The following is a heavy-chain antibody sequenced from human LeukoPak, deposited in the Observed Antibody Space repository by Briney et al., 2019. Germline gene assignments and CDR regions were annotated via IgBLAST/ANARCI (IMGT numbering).Heavy chain of an antibody. V-gene: IGHV3-21*04. D-gene: IGHD3-9*01. CDR1: GFTFSSYS. CDR2: ISSSRSSI. J-gene: IGHJ4*02. Sequence: PGGSLRLSCAASGFTFSSYSMNWVRQAPGKGLEWVSSISSSRSSIYYADSVKGRFTISRDNAKNSLSLQMNSLRAEDTAVYYCARAPDDWSPDYWGQGTLVTVSS. CDR3: ARAPDDWSPDY.